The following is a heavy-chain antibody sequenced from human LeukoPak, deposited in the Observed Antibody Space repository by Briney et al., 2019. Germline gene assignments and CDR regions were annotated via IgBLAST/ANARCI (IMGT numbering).Heavy chain of an antibody. J-gene: IGHJ6*03. Sequence: ETLSLTCTVSGGSISSHYWSWIRQPPGKGLEWVANIKQDGSEKYYVDSVKGRFTISRDNAKNSLYLQMNSLRAEDTAVYYCARCRLNWNDGYYYYYMDVWGKGTTVTVSS. CDR3: ARCRLNWNDGYYYYYMDV. CDR1: GGSISSHY. V-gene: IGHV3-7*01. D-gene: IGHD1-1*01. CDR2: IKQDGSEK.